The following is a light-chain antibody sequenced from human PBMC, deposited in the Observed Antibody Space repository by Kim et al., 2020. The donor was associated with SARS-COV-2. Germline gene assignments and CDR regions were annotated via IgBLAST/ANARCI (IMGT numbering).Light chain of an antibody. Sequence: VSQGQTATITCSRGTLPEKQTYWYQQKSGPAPLLVIYKDHEWPSGIPGRFSGSSSGTTVTLTISGVQAEDDADYYCQSADGSGTYVFGTGTKVTVL. CDR1: TLPEKQ. J-gene: IGLJ1*01. V-gene: IGLV3-25*03. CDR2: KDH. CDR3: QSADGSGTYV.